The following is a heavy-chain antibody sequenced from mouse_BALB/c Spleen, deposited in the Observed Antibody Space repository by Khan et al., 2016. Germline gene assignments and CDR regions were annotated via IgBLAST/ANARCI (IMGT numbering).Heavy chain of an antibody. V-gene: IGHV3-2*02. CDR1: GYSITSDYA. J-gene: IGHJ3*01. CDR2: ISYSGYT. CDR3: AKGRRKAWFAY. Sequence: EVQLQESGPGLVKPSQSLSLTCTVTGYSITSDYAWNWIRQFPGNKLEWMGYISYSGYTTYNPSLKSRFPITRDTSKNHFFLPLNSVTTEDTASYYCAKGRRKAWFAYWGQGTLVTVSA.